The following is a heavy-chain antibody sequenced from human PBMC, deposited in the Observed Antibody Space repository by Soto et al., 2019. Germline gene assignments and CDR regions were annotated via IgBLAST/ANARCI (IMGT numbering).Heavy chain of an antibody. CDR1: GGTFSSYT. V-gene: IGHV1-69*08. D-gene: IGHD1-26*01. J-gene: IGHJ1*01. CDR2: IIPILGIA. Sequence: QVQLVQSGAEVKKPGSSVKVSCKASGGTFSSYTISWVRQAPGQGLEWMGRIIPILGIANYAQKVQGRVTITAAKSTSTGYMELRSVRSEDTAVSYCARDLELYRGYFQNWGQGTLVTVSS. CDR3: ARDLELYRGYFQN.